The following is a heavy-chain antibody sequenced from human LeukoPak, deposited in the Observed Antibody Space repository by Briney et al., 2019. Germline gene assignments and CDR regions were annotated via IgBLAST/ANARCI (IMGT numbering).Heavy chain of an antibody. Sequence: GGPLGPSCPAFELPARRTSWGGAARAPGRGWGWVSVIYSGGSTYYADSVKGRFTISRDNSKNTLYLQMNSLRAEDTAVYYCARGRELPYFDYWDQGTLVTVSS. J-gene: IGHJ4*02. D-gene: IGHD1-26*01. V-gene: IGHV3-66*02. CDR3: ARGRELPYFDY. CDR2: IYSGGST. CDR1: ELPARRTS.